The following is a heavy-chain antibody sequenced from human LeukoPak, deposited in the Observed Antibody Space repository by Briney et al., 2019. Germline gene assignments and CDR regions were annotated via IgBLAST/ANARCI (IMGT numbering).Heavy chain of an antibody. V-gene: IGHV4-59*01. D-gene: IGHD4-17*01. CDR2: IYYSGNT. CDR3: ARGLMTTVTLADY. Sequence: SETLSLTCTVSGGSISNYYWSWIRQPPGKGLEWIGYIYYSGNTNYNPSLKSRVTISVDTSKNQFSLKLSSVTAADTAVYYCARGLMTTVTLADYWGQGTLVTVSS. J-gene: IGHJ4*02. CDR1: GGSISNYY.